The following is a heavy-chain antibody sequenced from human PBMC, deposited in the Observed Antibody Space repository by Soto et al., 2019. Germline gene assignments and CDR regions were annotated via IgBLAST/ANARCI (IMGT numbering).Heavy chain of an antibody. Sequence: EVQLVESGGGLVQPGGSLKLSCAASGFTFSGSAMHWVRQASGKGLEWVGRIRSKANSYATAYAASVKGRFTISRDDSKNTAYLQMNSLKTEDTSVYYCTSGQPDAADIWGQGTMVTVSS. CDR2: IRSKANSYAT. CDR3: TSGQPDAADI. CDR1: GFTFSGSA. V-gene: IGHV3-73*01. J-gene: IGHJ3*02.